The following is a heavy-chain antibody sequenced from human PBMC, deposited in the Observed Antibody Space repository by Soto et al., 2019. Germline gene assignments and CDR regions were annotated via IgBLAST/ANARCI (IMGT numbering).Heavy chain of an antibody. V-gene: IGHV1-2*02. D-gene: IGHD3-22*01. CDR1: GYTFTVYY. CDR3: ARDRYYYDSSGYYVVSVYGMDV. Sequence: ASVKVSCKASGYTFTVYYMHCVLQSPLQWLDWMGCINPNSGGTNYAQKFQGRVTMTRDTSISTAYMELSRLRSDDTAVYYCARDRYYYDSSGYYVVSVYGMDVWGQGTTVTVSS. CDR2: INPNSGGT. J-gene: IGHJ6*02.